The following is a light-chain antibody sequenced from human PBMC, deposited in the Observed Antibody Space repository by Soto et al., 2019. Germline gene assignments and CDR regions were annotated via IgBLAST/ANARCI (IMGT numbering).Light chain of an antibody. CDR2: GNS. V-gene: IGLV1-40*01. Sequence: QSVLTQPPSXXXXXXXXXTISCTGSSSNIGAGYDVHWYQQLPGTAPKLLIYGNSNRPSGVPDRFSGSKSGTSASLAITGLQAEDEADYYCQSYDSSLSGVVFGGGPKVTVL. CDR1: SSNIGAGYD. CDR3: QSYDSSLSGVV. J-gene: IGLJ2*01.